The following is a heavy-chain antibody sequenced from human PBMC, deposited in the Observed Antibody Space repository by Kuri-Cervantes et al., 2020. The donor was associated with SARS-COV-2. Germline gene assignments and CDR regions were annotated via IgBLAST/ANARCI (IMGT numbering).Heavy chain of an antibody. CDR1: GYSISSGYY. Sequence: SETLSLTCTVSGYSISSGYYWGWIRQPPGKGLEWIGSIYHSGSTYYNPSLKSRVTISVDTSKNQFSLKLSSVTAADTAVYYCAREETGYTSSRHISRWFDPWGQGTLVTVSS. CDR2: IYHSGST. J-gene: IGHJ5*02. CDR3: AREETGYTSSRHISRWFDP. D-gene: IGHD6-13*01. V-gene: IGHV4-38-2*02.